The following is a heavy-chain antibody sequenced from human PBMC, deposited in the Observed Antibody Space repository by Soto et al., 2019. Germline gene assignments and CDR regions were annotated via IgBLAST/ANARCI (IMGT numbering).Heavy chain of an antibody. CDR2: ISGSGGST. CDR3: AKDRPYYDILAGTKPY. Sequence: GGSLRLSCAASGFTFSSYAMSWVRQAPGKGLEWVSAISGSGGSTYYADSVKGRFTISRDNSKNTLYLQMNSLRAEDTAVYYCAKDRPYYDILAGTKPYWGQGTLVTVSS. V-gene: IGHV3-23*01. J-gene: IGHJ4*02. D-gene: IGHD3-9*01. CDR1: GFTFSSYA.